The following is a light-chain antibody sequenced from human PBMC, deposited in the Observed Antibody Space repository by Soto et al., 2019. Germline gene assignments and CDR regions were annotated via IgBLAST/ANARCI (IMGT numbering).Light chain of an antibody. Sequence: EIVLTQSPGTLSLSPGERATLSCRASQSVSSSYLAWYQQKPGQAPRLLIYGASSRATGIPDRFSGSGSGTDFTITISRLEPEDFAVYYCQQYGSSPGTFGHGTKVEIK. CDR3: QQYGSSPGT. CDR2: GAS. J-gene: IGKJ1*01. V-gene: IGKV3-20*01. CDR1: QSVSSSY.